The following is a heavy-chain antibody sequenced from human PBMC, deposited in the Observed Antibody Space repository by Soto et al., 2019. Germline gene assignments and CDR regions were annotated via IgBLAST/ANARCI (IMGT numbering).Heavy chain of an antibody. J-gene: IGHJ3*02. CDR2: ISNDGTST. V-gene: IGHV3-74*01. Sequence: EVQLVESGGGLVQPGGSLRLSCAASGFTSSSYWMHWVRQAPGKGLVWVSRISNDGTSTNYADSVKGRFTISRDNAKNTEYLKMNRLRAEDTAVYYCAIDWYYYDTSDHFSTDAFDICGEGATVTVSS. CDR1: GFTSSSYW. D-gene: IGHD3-22*01. CDR3: AIDWYYYDTSDHFSTDAFDI.